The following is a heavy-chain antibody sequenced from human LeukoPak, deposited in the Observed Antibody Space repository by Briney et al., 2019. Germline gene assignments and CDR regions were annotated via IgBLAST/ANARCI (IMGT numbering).Heavy chain of an antibody. Sequence: GGSLRLSCAASGFTFSNYGMSWVRQAPGKGLEWVSAISGSGGSTYYAHSVKGRFTISRDNSKNTLYLQMNSLRAEDTAIYYCAKNGDRGAYCSGGTCYPYYYYYMDVWGKGTTVTISS. D-gene: IGHD2-15*01. J-gene: IGHJ6*03. CDR2: ISGSGGST. CDR1: GFTFSNYG. V-gene: IGHV3-23*01. CDR3: AKNGDRGAYCSGGTCYPYYYYYMDV.